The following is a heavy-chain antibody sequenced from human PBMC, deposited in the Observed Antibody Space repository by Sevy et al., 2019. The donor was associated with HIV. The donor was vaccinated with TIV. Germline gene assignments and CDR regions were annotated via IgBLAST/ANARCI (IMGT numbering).Heavy chain of an antibody. CDR2: ISAYNGNT. D-gene: IGHD2-21*02. Sequence: ASVKVSCKASGYTFTSYGISWVRQAPGQGLEWMGWISAYNGNTNYAQKLQGRVTMTTDTSTSTGYMELRSLRSDDTAVYYCAGVHCGGDCYSENWFDPWGQGTLVTVSS. CDR3: AGVHCGGDCYSENWFDP. J-gene: IGHJ5*02. V-gene: IGHV1-18*04. CDR1: GYTFTSYG.